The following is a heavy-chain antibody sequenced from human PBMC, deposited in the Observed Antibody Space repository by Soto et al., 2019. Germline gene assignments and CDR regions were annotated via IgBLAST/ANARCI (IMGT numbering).Heavy chain of an antibody. D-gene: IGHD3-3*01. CDR3: AKDLSSWSGFGLGH. V-gene: IGHV3-23*01. CDR1: GFSFSTYV. J-gene: IGHJ5*02. CDR2: NSGNGDAT. Sequence: EVQLLESGGGSVQPGGSLRLSCAGSGFSFSTYVMSWVRQAPGKGLEWISVNSGNGDATYYADSVKGRFTISRDNSKSTLYLQMSSLRAEDTAVYYCAKDLSSWSGFGLGHWGQGTLVTVST.